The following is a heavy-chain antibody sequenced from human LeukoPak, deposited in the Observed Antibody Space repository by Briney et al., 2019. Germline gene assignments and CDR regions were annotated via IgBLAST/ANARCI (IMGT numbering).Heavy chain of an antibody. CDR3: AKLPVLHNGYSGSYYFDY. CDR1: GFTFSSYA. V-gene: IGHV3-23*01. J-gene: IGHJ4*02. CDR2: ISGSGGST. Sequence: PGGSLRLSCAASGFTFSSYAMSWVRQAPGKGLEWVSAISGSGGSTYYADSVKGRFTISRDNSKNTLYLQMNSLRAEDTAVYYCAKLPVLHNGYSGSYYFDYWGQGTLVTVSS. D-gene: IGHD1-26*01.